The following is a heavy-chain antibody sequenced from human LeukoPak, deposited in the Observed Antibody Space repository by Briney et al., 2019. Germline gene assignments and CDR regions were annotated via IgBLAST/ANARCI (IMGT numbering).Heavy chain of an antibody. CDR3: ARRAGAYSHPYDY. D-gene: IGHD4/OR15-4a*01. Sequence: GGSLRLSCTASGFTFSDYYMSWIRQAPGKGLEWVSYISSSGRTIYYADSVKGRFTISRDNAKNSLYLQMNSLRAEDTAVYYCARRAGAYSHPYDYWGQGTLVTVSS. J-gene: IGHJ4*02. CDR1: GFTFSDYY. CDR2: ISSSGRTI. V-gene: IGHV3-11*01.